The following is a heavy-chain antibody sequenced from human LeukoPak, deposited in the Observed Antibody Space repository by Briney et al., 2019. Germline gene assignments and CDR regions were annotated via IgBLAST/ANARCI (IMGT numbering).Heavy chain of an antibody. Sequence: GGSLRLSWALSAFTFSSNSMNCVRHAPGKGLEWVSSISISGSDIYYADSVKGRFTISRDNAKTSLYLQRNSLRAEDTAVYYCARDPSSRTPTYFDYCGQGALVTVSS. CDR2: ISISGSDI. D-gene: IGHD1-1*01. J-gene: IGHJ4*02. V-gene: IGHV3-21*01. CDR3: ARDPSSRTPTYFDY. CDR1: AFTFSSNS.